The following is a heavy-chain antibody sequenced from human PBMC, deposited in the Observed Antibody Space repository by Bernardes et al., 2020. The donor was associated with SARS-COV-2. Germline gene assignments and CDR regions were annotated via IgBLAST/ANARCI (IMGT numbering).Heavy chain of an antibody. CDR2: IYHSGST. CDR3: ARQDYGSGSYLGY. Sequence: SETLSLTCTVSGGSISSSSFYWGWVRQSPGKGLEWLGSIYHSGSTSYNPSLNRRVIISVDTSKNQFPLKLRSVTAADTAVYYCARQDYGSGSYLGYWGQGTLVTVSS. J-gene: IGHJ4*02. V-gene: IGHV4-39*01. CDR1: GGSISSSSFY. D-gene: IGHD3-10*01.